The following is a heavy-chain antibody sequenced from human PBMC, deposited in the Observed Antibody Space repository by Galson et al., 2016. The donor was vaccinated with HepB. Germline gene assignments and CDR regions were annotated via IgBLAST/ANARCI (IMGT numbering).Heavy chain of an antibody. CDR1: GYMFTRHY. V-gene: IGHV1-2*02. D-gene: IGHD1-7*01. J-gene: IGHJ4*02. CDR2: IKPDSGAT. Sequence: SVKVSCKASGYMFTRHYIHWVRQAPAHGLERMGWIKPDSGATDYARKLRDRVTMTRDTSISAAYMELSRLGYDDTAVYYCARVFRDQNWNSYFDYWGQGDLVTVSP. CDR3: ARVFRDQNWNSYFDY.